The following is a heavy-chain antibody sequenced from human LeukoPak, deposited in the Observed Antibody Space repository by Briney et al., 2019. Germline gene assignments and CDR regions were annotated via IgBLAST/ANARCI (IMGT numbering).Heavy chain of an antibody. J-gene: IGHJ4*02. CDR1: GYTFTGYY. CDR3: ASYPRYSSSPPFDY. D-gene: IGHD6-19*01. V-gene: IGHV1-2*02. CDR2: ISPNNGGT. Sequence: HEASVRVSCKASGYTFTGYYMHWVRQAPGQGLEWMGWISPNNGGTNYAQKFQGRVTMTRDTTISTAYMELSRLTSDDTAIYCCASYPRYSSSPPFDYWGQGTLVTASS.